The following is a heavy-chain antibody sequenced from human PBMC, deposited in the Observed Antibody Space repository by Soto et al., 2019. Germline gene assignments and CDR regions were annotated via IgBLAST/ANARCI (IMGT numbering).Heavy chain of an antibody. Sequence: SETLSLTCAVYGGSFSGYYWSWIRQPPGKGLEWIGEINHSGSTNYNPSLKSRVTISVDTSKNQFSLKLSSVTAADTAVYYCARVGYSSSPGDYWGQGTLVTVSS. J-gene: IGHJ4*02. CDR3: ARVGYSSSPGDY. CDR2: INHSGST. D-gene: IGHD6-13*01. CDR1: GGSFSGYY. V-gene: IGHV4-34*01.